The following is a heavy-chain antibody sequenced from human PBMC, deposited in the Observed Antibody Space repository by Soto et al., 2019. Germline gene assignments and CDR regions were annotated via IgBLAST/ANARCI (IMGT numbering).Heavy chain of an antibody. V-gene: IGHV4-59*01. CDR1: GGSISSYY. J-gene: IGHJ5*02. CDR3: ARDIPYYEFGP. D-gene: IGHD3-22*01. Sequence: SETLSLTCTVSGGSISSYYWSWIRQPPGKGLEWIGYIYYSGSTNYNPSLKSRVTISVDTSKNQFSLKLSSVTAADTAVYYCARDIPYYEFGPWGQGTLVTVSS. CDR2: IYYSGST.